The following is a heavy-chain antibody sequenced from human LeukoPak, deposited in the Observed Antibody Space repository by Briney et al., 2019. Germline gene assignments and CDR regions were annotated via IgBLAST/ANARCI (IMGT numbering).Heavy chain of an antibody. V-gene: IGHV3-49*03. D-gene: IGHD6-19*01. CDR1: GFTFGDYL. Sequence: GGSLRLSCTAYGFTFGDYLMSWFRQAPGKGLEWIGFISGGTTEYAESVKGRFTISRDDSTSIAYLQMNSLTTEDTAVYYCSRGSGWLSVYWGQGTLVTVSS. CDR3: SRGSGWLSVY. CDR2: ISGGTT. J-gene: IGHJ4*02.